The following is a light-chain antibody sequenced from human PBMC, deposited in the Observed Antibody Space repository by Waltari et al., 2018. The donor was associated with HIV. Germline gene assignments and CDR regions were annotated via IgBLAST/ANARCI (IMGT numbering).Light chain of an antibody. Sequence: QSVLTQPPSASGTPGQRVTISCSGSSSNIGTNTVNWYQQLPGTAPKLLIYSTNQRPSGVPDRFSGSKSATSISLVINGLQSEDEAEYYCAAWDDSLSGVVFGGGTTVTVL. CDR1: SSNIGTNT. CDR2: STN. CDR3: AAWDDSLSGVV. J-gene: IGLJ2*01. V-gene: IGLV1-44*01.